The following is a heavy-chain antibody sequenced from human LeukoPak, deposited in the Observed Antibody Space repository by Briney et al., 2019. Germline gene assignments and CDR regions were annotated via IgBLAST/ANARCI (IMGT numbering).Heavy chain of an antibody. J-gene: IGHJ6*02. CDR2: IYYSGST. Sequence: SETLSLTCTVSDGSISSGGYYWSWIRQHPGKGLEWIGYIYYSGSTYYNPSLKSRVTISVDTSKNQFSLKLSSVTAADTAVYYCASALGYCSSTSCYSYGMDVWGQGTTVTVSS. V-gene: IGHV4-31*03. D-gene: IGHD2-2*01. CDR1: DGSISSGGYY. CDR3: ASALGYCSSTSCYSYGMDV.